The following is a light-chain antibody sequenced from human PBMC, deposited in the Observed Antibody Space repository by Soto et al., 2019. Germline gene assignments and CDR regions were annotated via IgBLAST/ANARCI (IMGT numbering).Light chain of an antibody. CDR2: DAS. V-gene: IGKV3-11*01. Sequence: EIVLTQSPATLSLSPGERATLSCRASQSVSSYLAWYQQKPGQAPRLLIYDASNRATGIPARFSGSGSGTDFTLTISSLEPEDFAVYYCLQDYNYPRTFGQGTNLEIK. CDR1: QSVSSY. J-gene: IGKJ2*01. CDR3: LQDYNYPRT.